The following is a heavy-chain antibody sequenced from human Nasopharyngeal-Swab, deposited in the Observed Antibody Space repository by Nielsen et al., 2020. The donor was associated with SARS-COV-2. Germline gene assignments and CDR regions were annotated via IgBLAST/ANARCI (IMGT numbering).Heavy chain of an antibody. CDR3: ARGLDDYGGHYYYYYYMDV. CDR2: INTNTGNP. J-gene: IGHJ6*03. V-gene: IGHV7-4-1*02. D-gene: IGHD3-16*01. Sequence: WVRQAPGQGLECMGWINTNTGNPTYAQGFTGRFVFSLDTSVSTAYLQISSLKAEDTAVYYCARGLDDYGGHYYYYYYMDVWGKGTTVTVSS.